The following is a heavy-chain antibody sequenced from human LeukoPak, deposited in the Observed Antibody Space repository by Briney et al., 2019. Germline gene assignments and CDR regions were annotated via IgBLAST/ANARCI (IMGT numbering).Heavy chain of an antibody. CDR2: IYHSGRT. Sequence: SETLSLTCAVSGYSIRGDDYWGWIRQSPGKGLEWIGSIYHSGRTHYNPSLKSRVTISVDTSKNQFSLMLNSVTAADTAVYSCARNRSVTTTPGFDHWGQGTLVTVSS. CDR3: ARNRSVTTTPGFDH. V-gene: IGHV4-38-2*01. CDR1: GYSIRGDDY. J-gene: IGHJ4*02. D-gene: IGHD4-17*01.